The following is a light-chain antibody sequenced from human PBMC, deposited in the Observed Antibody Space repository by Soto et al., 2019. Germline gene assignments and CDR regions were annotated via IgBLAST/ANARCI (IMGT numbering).Light chain of an antibody. CDR2: AAS. V-gene: IGKV3-20*01. CDR3: QQYGSSLFT. J-gene: IGKJ3*01. CDR1: QSVSCSY. Sequence: EIVLTQSPGTLSLSPGERATLSCKASQSVSCSYLAWYQQKPGQAPRLLIYAASSRATGIPDRFSGSGSGTDFTLTISRLEPEDFAVYYCQQYGSSLFTFGPGTKVDIK.